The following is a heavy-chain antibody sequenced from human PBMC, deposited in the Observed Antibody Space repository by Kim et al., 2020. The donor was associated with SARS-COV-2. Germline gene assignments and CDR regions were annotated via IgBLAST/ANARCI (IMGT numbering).Heavy chain of an antibody. V-gene: IGHV3-23*01. CDR1: GFTFSSYA. J-gene: IGHJ4*02. D-gene: IGHD3-10*01. CDR3: AKGGLWFGEFPDY. Sequence: GGSLRLSCAASGFTFSSYAMSWVRQAPGKGLEWVSAISGSGGSTYYADSVKGRSTISRDNSKNTLYLQMNSLRAEDTAVYYCAKGGLWFGEFPDYWGQGTLVTVSS. CDR2: ISGSGGST.